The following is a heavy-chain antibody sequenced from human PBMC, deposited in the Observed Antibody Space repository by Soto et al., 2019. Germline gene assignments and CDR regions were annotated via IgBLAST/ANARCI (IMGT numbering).Heavy chain of an antibody. CDR2: ISSSSSYT. D-gene: IGHD3-10*01. J-gene: IGHJ6*02. CDR3: ARASMVRGVIIRYYYYGMDV. CDR1: GFTFSDYY. Sequence: GGSLRLSCAASGFTFSDYYMSWIRQAPGKGLEWVSYISSSSSYTNYADSVKGRFTISRDNAKNSLYLQMNSLRAEDTAVYYCARASMVRGVIIRYYYYGMDVWGQGTTVTVSS. V-gene: IGHV3-11*05.